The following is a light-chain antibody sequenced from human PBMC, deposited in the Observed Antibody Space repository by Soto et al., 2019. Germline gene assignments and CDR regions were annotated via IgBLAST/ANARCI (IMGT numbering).Light chain of an antibody. CDR2: DAS. J-gene: IGKJ4*01. CDR1: QSVSTR. Sequence: DIQMTQSPSSLSASVGDRVTIICLASQSVSTRLAWYQQKPGKAPKVLIYDASSWAGGVPSRFTGSGSGTEFTLTINSLQPDDFATYYCQQYNSYSPLTFGGGTKVDIK. V-gene: IGKV1-5*02. CDR3: QQYNSYSPLT.